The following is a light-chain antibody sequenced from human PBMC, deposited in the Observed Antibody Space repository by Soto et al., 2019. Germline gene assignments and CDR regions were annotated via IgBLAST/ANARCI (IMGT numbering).Light chain of an antibody. CDR2: DDT. Sequence: QSVLTQPPSVSGAPGQRVIISCTGSSSNIGADYAVHWYQHLPGTAPKLLITDDTSRPSGVPDRFSGSKSGNTASLTISGLQGEDEADYYCSAYTVSRTYVFGTGTKVNV. J-gene: IGLJ1*01. CDR3: SAYTVSRTYV. V-gene: IGLV1-40*01. CDR1: SSNIGADYA.